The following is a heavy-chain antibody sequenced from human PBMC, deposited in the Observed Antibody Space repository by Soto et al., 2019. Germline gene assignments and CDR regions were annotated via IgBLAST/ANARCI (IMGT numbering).Heavy chain of an antibody. Sequence: GGSLRLSCEASGFTFSGFDMHWVRQPTGKGLEWVSSIGTAGDTYYAVSVKGRFTISRDNAKNSLSLQMNSLRAGDMAVYFCAKSQEICTQFFESWGEGTQVTVSS. V-gene: IGHV3-13*01. CDR1: GFTFSGFD. CDR2: IGTAGDT. CDR3: AKSQEICTQFFES. D-gene: IGHD2-8*01. J-gene: IGHJ4*02.